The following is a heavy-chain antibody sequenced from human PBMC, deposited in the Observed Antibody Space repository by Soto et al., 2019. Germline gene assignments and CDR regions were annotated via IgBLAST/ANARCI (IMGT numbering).Heavy chain of an antibody. D-gene: IGHD1-26*01. CDR3: ARDVSGGTYPWFFDL. CDR1: GYTFSLYG. CDR2: ISAYNGNT. J-gene: IGHJ2*01. Sequence: QDQLVQSGAEVKKPGASVKVSCSASGYTFSLYGISWVRQAPGQGLEWMGWISAYNGNTKYAEKFQGRVTVTTYTSTNRAYMELRSLRSDDTAIYYCARDVSGGTYPWFFDLWGRGTLVTVSS. V-gene: IGHV1-18*01.